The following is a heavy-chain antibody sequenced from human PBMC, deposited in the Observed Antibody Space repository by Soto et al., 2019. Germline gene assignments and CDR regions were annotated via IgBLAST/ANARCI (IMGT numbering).Heavy chain of an antibody. J-gene: IGHJ4*02. Sequence: ASVKVSCKDSGGLFSSFAISWVRQAPGQGLEWLGGIIPVFGTTNYAEKFQDRVTITADESTNTAYMELSSLTSGDTAMYYCARGGGPYVWFNEFWGQGTLVTVPS. D-gene: IGHD3-16*01. CDR2: IIPVFGTT. V-gene: IGHV1-69*13. CDR1: GGLFSSFA. CDR3: ARGGGPYVWFNEF.